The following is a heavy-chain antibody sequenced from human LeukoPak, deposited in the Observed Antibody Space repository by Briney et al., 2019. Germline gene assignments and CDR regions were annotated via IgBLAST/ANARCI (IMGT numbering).Heavy chain of an antibody. CDR3: AKSSSGTAWYFDL. J-gene: IGHJ2*01. Sequence: PSETLSLTCTVSGGSISSYYWSWIRQPPGKGLEWIGYIHYSGSTNYNPSLKSRVTISVDTSKNQLSLKLSSVTAADTAVYYCAKSSSGTAWYFDLWGRGSLVTVP. CDR2: IHYSGST. D-gene: IGHD3-10*01. V-gene: IGHV4-59*01. CDR1: GGSISSYY.